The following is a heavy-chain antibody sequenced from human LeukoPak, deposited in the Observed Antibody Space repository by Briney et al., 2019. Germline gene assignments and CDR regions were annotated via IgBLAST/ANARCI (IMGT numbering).Heavy chain of an antibody. CDR3: ARQEPSGYYDSSGYSGYFDY. CDR2: IYYSGST. Sequence: SETLSLTCTVSGGSISSSSYYWGWIRQPPGKGLEWIGSIYYSGSTYYNPSLKSRVTISVDTSKNQFSLKLSSVTAADTAVYYCARQEPSGYYDSSGYSGYFDYWGQGTLVTVSS. D-gene: IGHD3-22*01. J-gene: IGHJ4*02. V-gene: IGHV4-39*07. CDR1: GGSISSSSYY.